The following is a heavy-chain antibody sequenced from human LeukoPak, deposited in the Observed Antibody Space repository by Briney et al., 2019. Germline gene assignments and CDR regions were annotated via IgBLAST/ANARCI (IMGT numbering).Heavy chain of an antibody. CDR3: AKDNQIAAAGTGIFDY. D-gene: IGHD6-13*01. CDR1: GFTFRSYA. CDR2: ISGSGGST. V-gene: IGHV3-23*01. Sequence: GGSLRLSCAASGFTFRSYATSWVRQAPGKGLEWVSAISGSGGSTYYADSVKGRFTMSRDNSKNTLFLQMNSLRAEDTAVYYCAKDNQIAAAGTGIFDYWGQGTLVTVSS. J-gene: IGHJ4*02.